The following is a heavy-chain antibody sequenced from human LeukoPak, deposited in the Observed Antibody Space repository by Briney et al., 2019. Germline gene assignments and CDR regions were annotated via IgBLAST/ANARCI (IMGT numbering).Heavy chain of an antibody. CDR2: IIPIFGTA. J-gene: IGHJ4*02. V-gene: IGHV1-69*05. D-gene: IGHD1-26*01. CDR3: ARSSSWELTYYFDY. Sequence: GASVKVSCKASGGTFSSYAISWVRQAPGQGLEWMGGIIPIFGTANYAQKFQGRVTITRDTSASTAYMELSSLRSEDTAVYYCARSSSWELTYYFDYWGQGTLVTVPS. CDR1: GGTFSSYA.